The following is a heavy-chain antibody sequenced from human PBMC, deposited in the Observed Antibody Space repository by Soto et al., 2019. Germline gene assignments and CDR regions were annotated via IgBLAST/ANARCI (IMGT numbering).Heavy chain of an antibody. CDR3: ARTTYYYDSSGYYDY. V-gene: IGHV4-30-4*01. D-gene: IGHD3-22*01. J-gene: IGHJ4*02. CDR2: IYYSGGT. CDR1: GGSISSSSYY. Sequence: SETLSLTCTVSGGSISSSSYYWSWIRQPPGKGLEWIGYIYYSGGTYYNPSLKSRLTISVDTSKNQFSLKLSSVTAADTAVYYCARTTYYYDSSGYYDYWGQGTLVTVSS.